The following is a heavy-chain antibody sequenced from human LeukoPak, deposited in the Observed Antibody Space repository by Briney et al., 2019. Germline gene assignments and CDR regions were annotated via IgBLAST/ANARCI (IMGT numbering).Heavy chain of an antibody. J-gene: IGHJ5*02. Sequence: ASVKVSCKASGYTFTGYYMHWVRQAPGQGLEWMGWINPNSGGINYAQKFQGRVTMTRDTSISTAYMELSRLRSDDTAVYYCARDRGYCSSTSCYNWFDPWGQGTLVTVSS. CDR3: ARDRGYCSSTSCYNWFDP. CDR1: GYTFTGYY. CDR2: INPNSGGI. V-gene: IGHV1-2*02. D-gene: IGHD2-2*01.